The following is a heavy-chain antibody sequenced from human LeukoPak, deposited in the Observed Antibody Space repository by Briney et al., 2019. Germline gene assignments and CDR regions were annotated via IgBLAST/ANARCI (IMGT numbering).Heavy chain of an antibody. CDR2: INHSGST. J-gene: IGHJ3*02. D-gene: IGHD4-17*01. Sequence: LETLSLTCAVYGGSFSGYYWSWIRQPPGKGLEWIGEINHSGSTNYNPSLKSRVTISVDTSKNQFSLKLSSVTAADTAVYYCARETTVTTGAFDIWGQGTMVTVSS. CDR3: ARETTVTTGAFDI. V-gene: IGHV4-34*01. CDR1: GGSFSGYY.